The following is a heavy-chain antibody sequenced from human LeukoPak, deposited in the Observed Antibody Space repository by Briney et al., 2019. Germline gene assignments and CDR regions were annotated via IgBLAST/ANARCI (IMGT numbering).Heavy chain of an antibody. V-gene: IGHV4-59*01. D-gene: IGHD3-10*01. J-gene: IGHJ4*02. CDR2: IYYSGST. Sequence: SETLSLTCTVSGGSISGYYWSWIRQPPGKGLEWIGYIYYSGSTNYNPSLKSRVTISVDTSKNQFSLKLSSVTAADTAVYYCARAFEYYYGSGSYYPYYFDYWGQGTLVTVSS. CDR3: ARAFEYYYGSGSYYPYYFDY. CDR1: GGSISGYY.